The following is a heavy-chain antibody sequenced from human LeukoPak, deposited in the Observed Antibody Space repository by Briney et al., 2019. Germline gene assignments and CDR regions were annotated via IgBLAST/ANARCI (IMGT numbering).Heavy chain of an antibody. D-gene: IGHD5-18*01. CDR2: ISSDGSSK. J-gene: IGHJ4*02. CDR1: GFTFSSYG. V-gene: IGHV3-30*18. Sequence: GGSLRLSCAASGFTFSSYGMHWVRQAPGKGLDWVALISSDGSSKYYADSVKGRFTISRDNSKNTLFLQVNSLRAEDTAVYYCANSGYSYGYFLDYWGQGTLVTVSS. CDR3: ANSGYSYGYFLDY.